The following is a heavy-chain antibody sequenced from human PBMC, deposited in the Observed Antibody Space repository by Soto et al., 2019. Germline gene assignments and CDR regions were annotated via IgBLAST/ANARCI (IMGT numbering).Heavy chain of an antibody. J-gene: IGHJ5*02. CDR3: ARDTVVPARWGLNWFDP. D-gene: IGHD2-2*01. CDR1: GFTFSSYG. V-gene: IGHV3-33*01. CDR2: IWYDGSNK. Sequence: PGGSLRLSCAASGFTFSSYGMHWVRQAPGKGLEWVAVIWYDGSNKYYADSVKGRFTISRGNSKNTPYLQMNSLRAEDTAVYYCARDTVVPARWGLNWFDPWGQGTLFTVSS.